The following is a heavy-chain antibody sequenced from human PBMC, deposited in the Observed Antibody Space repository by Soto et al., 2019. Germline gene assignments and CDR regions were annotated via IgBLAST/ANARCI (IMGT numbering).Heavy chain of an antibody. CDR3: AAPRDEYGSGISWFTYGMDV. J-gene: IGHJ6*02. CDR1: GFTFSDYA. Sequence: GGSLRLSCLASGFTFSDYAMTWVRHVPGRGLEWVSSLNGAGGSTYYADSVRGRFTISRDNSQNTLFLQMNRLIVDDTAIYYCAAPRDEYGSGISWFTYGMDVWGQGTTVTVSS. V-gene: IGHV3-23*01. CDR2: LNGAGGST. D-gene: IGHD3-10*01.